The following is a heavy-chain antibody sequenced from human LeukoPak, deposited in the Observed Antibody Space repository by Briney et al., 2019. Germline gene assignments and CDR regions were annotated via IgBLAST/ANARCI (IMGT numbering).Heavy chain of an antibody. V-gene: IGHV3-21*01. J-gene: IGHJ4*02. CDR3: ARGGDGYNSPFDY. Sequence: GGSLRLSCAVSGFTFSSYTMTWVRQAPGKGLEWVSSISSSSSYIYYGDSVKGRLTISRDNAKNSLYLQMNSLRVEDTAVHYCARGGDGYNSPFDYWGQGTPVTVSS. CDR2: ISSSSSYI. D-gene: IGHD5-24*01. CDR1: GFTFSSYT.